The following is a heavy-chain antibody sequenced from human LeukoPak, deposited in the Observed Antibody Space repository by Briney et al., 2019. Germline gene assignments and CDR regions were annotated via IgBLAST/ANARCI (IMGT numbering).Heavy chain of an antibody. CDR1: GFTLRSYV. V-gene: IGHV3-23*01. CDR3: AKDRLLNCRGDCYIFDY. J-gene: IGHJ4*02. CDR2: ISGSGDST. D-gene: IGHD2-21*02. Sequence: GGSLRLSCVASGFTLRSYVMNWVRQTPGKGLEWVSSISGSGDSTFYADSVKGRFSISRDNSKNTLYLQVNGLRTEDTAVYYCAKDRLLNCRGDCYIFDYWGQETLVTVSS.